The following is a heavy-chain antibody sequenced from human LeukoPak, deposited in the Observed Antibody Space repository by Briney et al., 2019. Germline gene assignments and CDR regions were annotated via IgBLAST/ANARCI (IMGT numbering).Heavy chain of an antibody. CDR3: ATIPPLDGSGYYYFDY. CDR2: IYYSGST. Sequence: PSETLSLTCTVSGGSITSHYWSWIRQPPGKGLEWIGYIYYSGSTNYNPSLKSRLTISVDTTKNHSPLRLTSVTAADTAVYYCATIPPLDGSGYYYFDYWGQGPLVTVSS. J-gene: IGHJ4*02. CDR1: GGSITSHY. V-gene: IGHV4-59*08. D-gene: IGHD3-22*01.